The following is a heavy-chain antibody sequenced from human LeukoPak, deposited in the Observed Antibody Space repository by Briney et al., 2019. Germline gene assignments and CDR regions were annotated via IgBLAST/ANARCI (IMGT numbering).Heavy chain of an antibody. V-gene: IGHV3-53*01. D-gene: IGHD6-19*01. CDR1: GFTYSSYG. CDR2: IYSGGNT. CDR3: ARGARIAVALYYFDY. J-gene: IGHJ4*02. Sequence: SGGSLRLSCAASGFTYSSYGMTWVRQAPGKGLEWVSVIYSGGNTYYADSVKGRFTISRDNSKNTLYLQMNSLRAEDTAVYYCARGARIAVALYYFDYWGQGTLVTVSS.